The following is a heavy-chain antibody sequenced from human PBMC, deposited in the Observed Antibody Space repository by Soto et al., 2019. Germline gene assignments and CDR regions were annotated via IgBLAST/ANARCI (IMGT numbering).Heavy chain of an antibody. CDR3: AREPYLPKARTDF. CDR2: IYYSGST. J-gene: IGHJ4*02. V-gene: IGHV4-31*03. CDR1: GGSISSGGYY. Sequence: SETLSLTCTVSGGSISSGGYYWSWIRQHPGKGLEWIGYIYYSGSTYYNPSLKSRVTISVDTSKNQFSLKLSSVTAADSAVYFCAREPYLPKARTDFWGQGTLVTVSS.